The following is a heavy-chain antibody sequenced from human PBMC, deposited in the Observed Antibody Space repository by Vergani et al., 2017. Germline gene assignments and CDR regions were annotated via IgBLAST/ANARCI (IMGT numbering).Heavy chain of an antibody. V-gene: IGHV1-46*02. J-gene: IGHJ5*02. D-gene: IGHD2-21*01. Sequence: VQLVQSGAEVRKPGASVTVSCTASGYIFKNYYIHWLRQAPGQAFEWMGILNPTTGHTTSAQKFMGRVDMTSDPFTDTSTRTVQMTLSSLRSEDTAVYYCAISIGYCAGATCRAYYFDHWGQGTRVTVSS. CDR1: GYIFKNYY. CDR3: AISIGYCAGATCRAYYFDH. CDR2: LNPTTGHT.